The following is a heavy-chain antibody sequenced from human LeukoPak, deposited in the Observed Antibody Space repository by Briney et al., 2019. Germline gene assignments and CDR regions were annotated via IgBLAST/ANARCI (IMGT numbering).Heavy chain of an antibody. V-gene: IGHV1-2*02. CDR3: ARGGDYYDSSPRDY. D-gene: IGHD3-22*01. CDR2: INPNSGGT. CDR1: GYTFSSYA. Sequence: ASVKVSCKASGYTFSSYAISWVRQAPGQGLEWMGWINPNSGGTNYAQKFQGRVTMTRDTSISTAYMELSRLRSDDTAVYYCARGGDYYDSSPRDYWGQGTLVTVSS. J-gene: IGHJ4*02.